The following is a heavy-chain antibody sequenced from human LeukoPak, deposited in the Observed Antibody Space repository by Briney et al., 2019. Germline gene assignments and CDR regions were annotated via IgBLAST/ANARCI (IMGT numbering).Heavy chain of an antibody. CDR3: AKNGEVVPAAMVVDY. CDR2: IRYDGSNK. CDR1: GFTFSSYG. V-gene: IGHV3-30*02. Sequence: GGSLRLSCAASGFTFSSYGMHWVRQAPGKGLEWVAFIRYDGSNKYYTDSVKGRFTISRDNSKNTLYLQMNSLRAEDTAVYYCAKNGEVVPAAMVVDYWGQGTLVTVSP. D-gene: IGHD2-2*01. J-gene: IGHJ4*01.